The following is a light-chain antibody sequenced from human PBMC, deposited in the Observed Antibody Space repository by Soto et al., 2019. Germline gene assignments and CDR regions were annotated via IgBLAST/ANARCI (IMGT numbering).Light chain of an antibody. J-gene: IGKJ1*01. CDR3: QHYNSYSEA. CDR1: QTISSW. Sequence: DIQMTQSPSTLSGSVGDRVTITFRASQTISSWLAWYQQKPGKAPKLLIYKASTLKSGVPSRFSVSGSGTEFTLTISSLQPDDFATYYCQHYNSYSEAFGQGTKVELK. CDR2: KAS. V-gene: IGKV1-5*03.